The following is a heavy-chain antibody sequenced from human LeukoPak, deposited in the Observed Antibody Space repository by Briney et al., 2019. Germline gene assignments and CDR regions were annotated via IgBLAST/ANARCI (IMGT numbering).Heavy chain of an antibody. CDR2: IIPIFGTA. Sequence: GASVKVSCKASGYTFTNYGITWVRQAPGQGLEWMGGIIPIFGTANYAQKFQGRVTITADESTSTAYMELSSLRSEDTAVYYCARGAEGYYFDYWGQGTLVTVSS. D-gene: IGHD6-25*01. CDR1: GYTFTNYG. CDR3: ARGAEGYYFDY. V-gene: IGHV1-69*13. J-gene: IGHJ4*02.